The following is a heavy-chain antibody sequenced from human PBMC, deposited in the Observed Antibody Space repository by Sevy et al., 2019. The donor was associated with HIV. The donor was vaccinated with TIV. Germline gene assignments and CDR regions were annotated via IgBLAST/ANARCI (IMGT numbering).Heavy chain of an antibody. J-gene: IGHJ6*02. CDR2: ISSSSSYI. CDR3: AREERWAHYGMDV. Sequence: GGSLRPSCAASGFTFSSYSMNWVRQAPGKGLEWVSSISSSSSYIYYADSVKGRFTISRDNAKNSLYLQMNSLRAEDTAVYYCAREERWAHYGMDVWGQGTTVTVSS. CDR1: GFTFSSYS. V-gene: IGHV3-21*01.